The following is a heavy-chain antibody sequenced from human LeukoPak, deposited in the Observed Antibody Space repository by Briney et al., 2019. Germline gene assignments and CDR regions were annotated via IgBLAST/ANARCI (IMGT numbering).Heavy chain of an antibody. CDR2: IKQDGSEK. D-gene: IGHD5-18*01. J-gene: IGHJ4*02. V-gene: IGHV3-7*01. CDR3: ARHLSGITGYTYGRGIDY. Sequence: GGSLRLSCAASGFTFSSYWMSWVRQAPGKGLEWVANIKQDGSEKYYVDSVKGRFTISRDNAKTSLYLQMNSLRAEDTAVYYCARHLSGITGYTYGRGIDYWGQGTLVTVFS. CDR1: GFTFSSYW.